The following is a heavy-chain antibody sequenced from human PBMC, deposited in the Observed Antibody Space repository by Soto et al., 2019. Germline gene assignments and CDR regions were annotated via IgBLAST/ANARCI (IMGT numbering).Heavy chain of an antibody. D-gene: IGHD5-12*01. J-gene: IGHJ4*02. V-gene: IGHV4-59*01. CDR3: ARGSWPSFDF. Sequence: TSETLSLTCNVSGGSISSYYWSWIRQPPGKGLEWIGYIHYSGSTNYNPSLKSRVTISVDTSKEQFSLKVNSVTAADTAVYYCARGSWPSFDFWGQGTLVTVSS. CDR1: GGSISSYY. CDR2: IHYSGST.